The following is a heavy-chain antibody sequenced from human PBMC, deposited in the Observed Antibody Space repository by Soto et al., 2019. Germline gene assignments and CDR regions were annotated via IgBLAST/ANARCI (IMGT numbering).Heavy chain of an antibody. CDR3: ARDRALTGYYTYYGMDV. CDR1: GYTFTSYG. CDR2: ISAYNGNT. V-gene: IGHV1-18*04. D-gene: IGHD3-9*01. J-gene: IGHJ6*02. Sequence: ASVKVSCKASGYTFTSYGISWVRQAPGQGLEWMGWISAYNGNTNYAQKLQGRVTMTTDTSTSTAYMELRSLRSDDTAVYYCARDRALTGYYTYYGMDVWGQGTTATVSS.